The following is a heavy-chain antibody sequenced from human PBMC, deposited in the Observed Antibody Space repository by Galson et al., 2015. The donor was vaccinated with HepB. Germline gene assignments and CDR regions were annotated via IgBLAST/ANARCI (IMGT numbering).Heavy chain of an antibody. D-gene: IGHD3-22*01. V-gene: IGHV7-4-1*02. Sequence: SVKVSCKASGYTFTSYAMNWVRQAPGQGLEWMGWINTNTGNPTYAQGFTGRFVFSLDTSVSTAYLQISSLKAEDTAVYYCARDRVVIRADAFDVWGQGTMVTVSS. CDR1: GYTFTSYA. CDR3: ARDRVVIRADAFDV. J-gene: IGHJ3*01. CDR2: INTNTGNP.